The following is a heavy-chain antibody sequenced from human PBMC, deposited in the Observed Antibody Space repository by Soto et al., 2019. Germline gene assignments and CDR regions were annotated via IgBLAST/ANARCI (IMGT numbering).Heavy chain of an antibody. J-gene: IGHJ4*02. Sequence: SETRSLTCTVSVGGSFSSYYWSLIRQPPGKGLEWIGYIYYSGSTNYNPSLKSRLTMSVHTSKNQFSLKVNSVTAADTAVYYCARNRGNYFDYWGQGILVTVSS. V-gene: IGHV4-59*01. CDR3: ARNRGNYFDY. CDR1: VGGSFSSYY. CDR2: IYYSGST.